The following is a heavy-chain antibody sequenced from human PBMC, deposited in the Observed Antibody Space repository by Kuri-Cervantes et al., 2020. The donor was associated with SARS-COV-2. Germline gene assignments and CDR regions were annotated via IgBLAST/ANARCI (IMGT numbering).Heavy chain of an antibody. CDR1: ASTFDDYA. CDR3: SRNFWAGYWPFDY. CDR2: IRSKAYGETT. J-gene: IGHJ4*02. D-gene: IGHD3/OR15-3a*01. V-gene: IGHV3-49*03. Sequence: GESLKISCTTSASTFDDYALAWFRQAPGKGLEWVGFIRSKAYGETTEYAASVKGRFSISRDDSESIAYPQMNGLKTEDTAVYYCSRNFWAGYWPFDYWGQGTLVTVSS.